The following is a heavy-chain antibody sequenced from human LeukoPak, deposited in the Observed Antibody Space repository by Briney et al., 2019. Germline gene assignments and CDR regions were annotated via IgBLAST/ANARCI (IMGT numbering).Heavy chain of an antibody. CDR1: GFTLSSYA. CDR2: ISYDGRNK. CDR3: ARDLDLVVPAAILDY. D-gene: IGHD2-2*01. Sequence: GGSLRLSCAASGFTLSSYAMQWVRQARGKGGEGGAVISYDGRNKYYANSAKGRFTISRDNSKNTLYLQINSLRAEGTAVYYCARDLDLVVPAAILDYWGQGTLVTVSS. J-gene: IGHJ4*02. V-gene: IGHV3-30*01.